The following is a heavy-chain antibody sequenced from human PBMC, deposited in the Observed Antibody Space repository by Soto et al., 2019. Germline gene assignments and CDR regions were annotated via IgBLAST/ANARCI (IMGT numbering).Heavy chain of an antibody. CDR2: INHSGST. CDR1: GGSFSGYY. D-gene: IGHD6-19*01. Sequence: SETLSLTCAVYGGSFSGYYWSWIRQPPGKGLEWIGEINHSGSTNYNPSLKSRVTISVDTSKNQFSLKLSSVTAADTAVYYCAVAGSSGWYAFDYWGQGTLVTVSS. CDR3: AVAGSSGWYAFDY. J-gene: IGHJ4*02. V-gene: IGHV4-34*01.